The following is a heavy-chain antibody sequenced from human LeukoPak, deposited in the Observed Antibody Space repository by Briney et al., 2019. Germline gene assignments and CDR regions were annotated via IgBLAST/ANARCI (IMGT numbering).Heavy chain of an antibody. CDR2: IYYSGST. CDR3: AGTYYDILTGLAPFDY. V-gene: IGHV4-59*08. J-gene: IGHJ4*02. Sequence: SETLSLTCTVSGGSISSYYWSWIRQPPGKGLEWMGYIYYSGSTNYNPSLKSRVTISVDTSKNQFSLKLSSVTAADTAVYYCAGTYYDILTGLAPFDYWGQGTLVTVSS. CDR1: GGSISSYY. D-gene: IGHD3-9*01.